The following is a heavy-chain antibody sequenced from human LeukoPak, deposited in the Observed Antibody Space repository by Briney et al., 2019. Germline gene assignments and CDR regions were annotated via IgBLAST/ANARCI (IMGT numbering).Heavy chain of an antibody. CDR2: IYYRGAT. J-gene: IGHJ4*02. CDR3: AGVFSGRRPFEL. D-gene: IGHD3-10*01. V-gene: IGHV4-59*01. Sequence: SETLSLTCTVSGGSINDYYWNWLRQPPGKGLEWIGFIYYRGATNNNPSLKSRATTSIDTSKKQFSLKLSSVTAADTAVYYCAGVFSGRRPFELWGQGTLVTVSS. CDR1: GGSINDYY.